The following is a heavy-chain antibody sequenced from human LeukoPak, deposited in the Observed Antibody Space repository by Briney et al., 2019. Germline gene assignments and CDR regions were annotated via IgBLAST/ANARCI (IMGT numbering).Heavy chain of an antibody. CDR3: ARDRLSGSYYRGWYFDY. D-gene: IGHD1-26*01. Sequence: ASVKVSCKASGYTFTSYYMHWVRQAPGQGLEWMGIINPSGGSTSYAQKFQGRVTMTRDTSTSTVYMELSSLRSEDTAVYYCARDRLSGSYYRGWYFDYWGQGTLVTVSS. V-gene: IGHV1-46*01. CDR2: INPSGGST. J-gene: IGHJ4*02. CDR1: GYTFTSYY.